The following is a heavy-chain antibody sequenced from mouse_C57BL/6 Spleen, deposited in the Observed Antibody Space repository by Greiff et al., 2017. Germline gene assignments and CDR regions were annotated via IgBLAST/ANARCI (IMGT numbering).Heavy chain of an antibody. J-gene: IGHJ2*01. CDR3: ARNYYGSSYYIDY. V-gene: IGHV1-18*01. D-gene: IGHD1-1*01. CDR1: GYTFTDYN. Sequence: VQLQQSGPELVKPGASVKIPCKASGYTFTDYNMDWVKQSHGKSLEWIGDINPNNGGSIYNQKFKGKATLTVNKSSSKAYMELRSLTSEDTAVYYCARNYYGSSYYIDYWGQGTTLTVSS. CDR2: INPNNGGS.